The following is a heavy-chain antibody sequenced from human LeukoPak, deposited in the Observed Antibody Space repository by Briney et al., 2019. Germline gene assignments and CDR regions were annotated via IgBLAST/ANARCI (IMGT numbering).Heavy chain of an antibody. CDR3: ARSYDYVWGSYRYTDPRVPNAFDI. D-gene: IGHD3-16*02. V-gene: IGHV4-34*01. CDR1: GGSFSGYY. CDR2: INHSGST. Sequence: SETLSLTCAVYGGSFSGYYWSWIRQPPGKGLEWIGEINHSGSTNYNPCLKSRVTISVDTSKNQFSLKLSSVTAADTAVYYCARSYDYVWGSYRYTDPRVPNAFDIWGQGTMVTVSS. J-gene: IGHJ3*02.